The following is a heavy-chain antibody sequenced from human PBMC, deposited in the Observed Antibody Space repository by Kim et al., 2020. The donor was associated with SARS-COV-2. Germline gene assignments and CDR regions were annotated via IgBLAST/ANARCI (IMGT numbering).Heavy chain of an antibody. J-gene: IGHJ3*02. V-gene: IGHV3-30*04. CDR3: ARVSGGFGGQKPDAFDI. D-gene: IGHD3-10*01. CDR1: GFTFSSYA. CDR2: ISYDGSNK. Sequence: GGSLRLSCAASGFTFSSYAMHWVRQAPGKGLEWVAVISYDGSNKYYADSVKGRFTISRDNSKNTLYLQMNSLRAEDTAVYYCARVSGGFGGQKPDAFDIWGQGTMVTVSS.